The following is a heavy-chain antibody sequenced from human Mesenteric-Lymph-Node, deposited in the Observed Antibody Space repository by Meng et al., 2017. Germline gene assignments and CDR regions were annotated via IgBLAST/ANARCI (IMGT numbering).Heavy chain of an antibody. CDR2: IKTKTEAGTT. J-gene: IGHJ4*02. V-gene: IGHV3-15*01. Sequence: EVQLVESGGGLVAPGGSLRLSCAASGLTLRNAWMNWVRQAPGKGLEWVSRIKTKTEAGTTDYPAPVKGRFTISRDDSKNTLYLQMNSLKTEDTAVYYCTTGPVEGYWGQGTLVTVSS. CDR1: GLTLRNAW. CDR3: TTGPVEGY.